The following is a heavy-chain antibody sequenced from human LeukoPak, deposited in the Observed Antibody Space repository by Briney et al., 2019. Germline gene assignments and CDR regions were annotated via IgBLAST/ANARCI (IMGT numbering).Heavy chain of an antibody. CDR1: GFTFNIYA. CDR2: ISGSGGST. Sequence: GGALRLSCAASGFTFNIYAMTWVRQAPGKGLEWASVISGSGGSTDYADSVKGRFTISRDISKNTMYLQMNSLRAEDTAVYFCAKTTISGTYGTFFDYWGQGTLVTVSS. D-gene: IGHD1-26*01. J-gene: IGHJ4*02. V-gene: IGHV3-23*01. CDR3: AKTTISGTYGTFFDY.